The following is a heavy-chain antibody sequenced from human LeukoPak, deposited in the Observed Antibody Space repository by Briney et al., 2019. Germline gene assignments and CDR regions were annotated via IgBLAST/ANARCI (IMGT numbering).Heavy chain of an antibody. D-gene: IGHD3-22*01. CDR3: ARDLSYYDSSGYLYYGMDV. J-gene: IGHJ6*02. CDR1: GYTFTSYD. CDR2: MNPNSGTT. V-gene: IGHV1-8*01. Sequence: GASVKVSCKASGYTFTSYDINWVRQATGQGLEWMGWMNPNSGTTGYAQKFQGRVTMTRNTSISTAYMELSSLRSEDTAVYYCARDLSYYDSSGYLYYGMDVWGQGTTVTVSS.